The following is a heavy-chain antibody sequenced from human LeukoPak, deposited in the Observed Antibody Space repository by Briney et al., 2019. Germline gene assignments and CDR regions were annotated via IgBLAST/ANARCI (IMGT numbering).Heavy chain of an antibody. J-gene: IGHJ4*02. CDR1: GFNFSSYA. D-gene: IGHD5-18*01. V-gene: IGHV3-23*01. Sequence: PGGSLRLSCAASGFNFSSYAMSWVRQAPGRGLEWVSAICGSGGSTYYADSVKGRFTISRDNSKNTLYLQMNSLRAEDTAVYYCAKGAWIQLWSYYFDYWGQGTLVTVSS. CDR2: ICGSGGST. CDR3: AKGAWIQLWSYYFDY.